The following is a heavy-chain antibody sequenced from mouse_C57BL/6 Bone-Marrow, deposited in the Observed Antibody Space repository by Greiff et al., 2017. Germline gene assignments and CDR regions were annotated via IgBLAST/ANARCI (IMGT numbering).Heavy chain of an antibody. D-gene: IGHD1-1*01. CDR2: IYPRSGNT. V-gene: IGHV1-81*01. J-gene: IGHJ1*03. Sequence: VQLQQSGAELARPGASVKLSCKASGYTFTSYGISWVKQRTGQGLEWIGEIYPRSGNTYYNEKFKGKATLTADKSSSTAYMELRSLTSEDSAVYFCAYSGYFDVWGTGTTVTVSS. CDR3: AYSGYFDV. CDR1: GYTFTSYG.